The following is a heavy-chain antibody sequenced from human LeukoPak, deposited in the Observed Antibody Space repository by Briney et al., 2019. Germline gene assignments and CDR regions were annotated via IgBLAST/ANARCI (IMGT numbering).Heavy chain of an antibody. CDR1: GGTFSSYA. V-gene: IGHV1-69*13. CDR3: ARHCSGGSCYSGEYYMDV. CDR2: IIPIFGTA. Sequence: SVKVSCKASGGTFSSYAISWVRQAPGQGPEWMGGIIPIFGTANYAQKFQGRVTITADESTSTAYMELSSLRSEDTAVYYCARHCSGGSCYSGEYYMDVWGKGTTVTVSS. D-gene: IGHD2-15*01. J-gene: IGHJ6*03.